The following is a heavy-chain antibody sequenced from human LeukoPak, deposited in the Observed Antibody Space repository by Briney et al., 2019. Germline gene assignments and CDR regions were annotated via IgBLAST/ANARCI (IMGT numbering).Heavy chain of an antibody. J-gene: IGHJ3*02. D-gene: IGHD4-11*01. CDR1: GYTFTDYY. Sequence: ASVKVSCKASGYTFTDYYIHWVRQAPGQGLEGMGWINTKSGSTNYAEKFQGRVTMTRDTSISTAYMELSWLTSDDTAVYYCARDPRTTKNAFDIWGQGTMVTVSS. CDR3: ARDPRTTKNAFDI. V-gene: IGHV1-2*02. CDR2: INTKSGST.